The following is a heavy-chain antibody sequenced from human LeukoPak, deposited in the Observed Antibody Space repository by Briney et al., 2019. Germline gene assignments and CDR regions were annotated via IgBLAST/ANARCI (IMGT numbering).Heavy chain of an antibody. D-gene: IGHD6-19*01. CDR1: GGSISNYY. Sequence: SETLSLTCTVSGGSISNYYWIWIRHPPGKGLEWIGYIYYSGTTKYNPSLKSRATISVDTSKNQFSLNLNSVTAADTAVYYCARGAYSSGWYLEYWGQGTLVTVSS. CDR3: ARGAYSSGWYLEY. V-gene: IGHV4-59*01. CDR2: IYYSGTT. J-gene: IGHJ4*02.